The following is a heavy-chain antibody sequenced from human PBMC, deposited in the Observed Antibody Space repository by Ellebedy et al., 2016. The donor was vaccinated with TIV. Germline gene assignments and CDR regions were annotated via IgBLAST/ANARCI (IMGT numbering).Heavy chain of an antibody. CDR2: ITTSSSTR. J-gene: IGHJ4*02. CDR1: GFSFSSST. V-gene: IGHV3-48*01. D-gene: IGHD5-18*01. Sequence: GESLKISXAASGFSFSSSTMNWVRQAPGKGLEWVSHITTSSSTRYYADYVKGRFTISRDNSKNTLYLQMNSLRAEDTAVYYCARAGRGYSYGPDYFDYWGQGTLVTVSS. CDR3: ARAGRGYSYGPDYFDY.